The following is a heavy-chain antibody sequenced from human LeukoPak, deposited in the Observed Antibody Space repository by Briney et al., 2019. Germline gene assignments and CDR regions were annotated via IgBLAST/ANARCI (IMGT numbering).Heavy chain of an antibody. D-gene: IGHD3-16*01. CDR2: ISSSSTFI. Sequence: GGSLRLSCAASGFTFSHYSMNWVRQAPGRGLEWVSSISSSSTFIYYADSVRGRFTISRDNAKNSLFLQMNSLRAEDTALYYCASAGGNAFDIWGQGTMVTVSS. CDR3: ASAGGNAFDI. V-gene: IGHV3-21*01. CDR1: GFTFSHYS. J-gene: IGHJ3*02.